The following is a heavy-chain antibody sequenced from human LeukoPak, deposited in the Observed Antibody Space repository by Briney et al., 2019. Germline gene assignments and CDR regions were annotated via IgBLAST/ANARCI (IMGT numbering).Heavy chain of an antibody. CDR3: AGTVAAVEGYFDY. Sequence: GGSLRLSCAASGFTLSDYYMSWIPQAPGKGPEWVSYISSSGSTIYYADPVKGRFTISRDNAKNSLYLQMNSLRAEDTAVYYCAGTVAAVEGYFDYWGQGTLVTVSS. CDR1: GFTLSDYY. CDR2: ISSSGSTI. D-gene: IGHD6-19*01. J-gene: IGHJ4*02. V-gene: IGHV3-11*01.